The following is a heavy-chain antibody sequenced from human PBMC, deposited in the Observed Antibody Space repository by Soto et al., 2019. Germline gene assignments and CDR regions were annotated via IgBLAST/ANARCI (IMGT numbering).Heavy chain of an antibody. D-gene: IGHD3-3*01. J-gene: IGHJ4*01. Sequence: PGGSLRLSCAASGFTFSDYYMSWIRQAPGKGLEWVSYISSSGSTIYYADSVKGRFTISRDNAKNSLYLQMNSLRAEDTAVYYCARDRLRFPYNQRFHYWGHGTLVTVSS. V-gene: IGHV3-11*01. CDR3: ARDRLRFPYNQRFHY. CDR2: ISSSGSTI. CDR1: GFTFSDYY.